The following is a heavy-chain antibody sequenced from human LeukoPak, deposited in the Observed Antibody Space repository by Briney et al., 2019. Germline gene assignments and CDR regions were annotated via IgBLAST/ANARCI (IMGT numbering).Heavy chain of an antibody. V-gene: IGHV4-59*01. CDR1: GGSISSYY. CDR3: ARADDCSGGSCYSLGIDY. CDR2: IYYSGST. Sequence: SETLSLTCTVSGGSISSYYWSWIRQPPGKGLEWIGYIYYSGSTNYNPSLKSRVTISVDTSKNQFSLKLSSVTAADTAVYYCARADDCSGGSCYSLGIDYWGQGTLVTVSS. D-gene: IGHD2-15*01. J-gene: IGHJ4*02.